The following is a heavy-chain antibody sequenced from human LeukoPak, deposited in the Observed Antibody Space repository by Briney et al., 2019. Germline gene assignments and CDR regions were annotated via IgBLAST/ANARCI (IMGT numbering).Heavy chain of an antibody. CDR3: ARDQLELPHYYYYYMDV. CDR1: GGSFSGYY. Sequence: PSETLSLTCAVYGGSFSGYYWSWIRQPPGKGLEWIGEINHSGSTNYNPSLKSRVTISVDTSKNQFSLKLNSVTPEDTAVYYCARDQLELPHYYYYYMDVWGKGTTVTVSS. CDR2: INHSGST. D-gene: IGHD1-1*01. V-gene: IGHV4-34*01. J-gene: IGHJ6*03.